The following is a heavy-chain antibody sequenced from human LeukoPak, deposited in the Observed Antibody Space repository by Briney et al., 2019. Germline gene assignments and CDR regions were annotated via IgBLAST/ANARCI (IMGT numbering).Heavy chain of an antibody. CDR3: ARDPADYYGSGSPLDP. CDR2: IYTSGST. V-gene: IGHV4-4*07. J-gene: IGHJ5*02. D-gene: IGHD3-10*01. CDR1: GGSISSYY. Sequence: SETLSLTCTVSGGSISSYYWSWIRQPAGKGLEWIGRIYTSGSTNYNPPLKSRVTMSVDTSKNQFSLKLSSVTAADTAVYYCARDPADYYGSGSPLDPWGQGTLVTVSS.